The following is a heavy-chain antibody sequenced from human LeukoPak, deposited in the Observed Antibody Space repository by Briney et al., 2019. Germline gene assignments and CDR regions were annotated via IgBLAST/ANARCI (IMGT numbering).Heavy chain of an antibody. D-gene: IGHD3-10*01. V-gene: IGHV4-59*08. CDR3: ARHGAGSGRSYSNSYYYGMDV. CDR2: IYYSGST. CDR1: GGSISSYY. J-gene: IGHJ6*02. Sequence: SETLSLTCTVSGGSISSYYWSWLRQPPGKGLEWIGYIYYSGSTNYNPSLKSRVTISVDTSKNQFSLKLSSVTAADTAVYYCARHGAGSGRSYSNSYYYGMDVWGQRTTVTV.